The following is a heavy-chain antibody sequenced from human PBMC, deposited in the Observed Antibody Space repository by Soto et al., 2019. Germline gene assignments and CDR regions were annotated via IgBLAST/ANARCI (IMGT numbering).Heavy chain of an antibody. V-gene: IGHV1-69*02. CDR3: ARAPPGYNGNVWFDP. CDR1: GCTFSSYT. Sequence: SVKVSCKSSGCTFSSYTISWVRQAPGQGLEWMGRIIPILGIANYAQKFQGRVTITADKSTSTAYMELSSLKASDTAMYYCARAPPGYNGNVWFDPWGQGTLVTVSS. CDR2: IIPILGIA. D-gene: IGHD1-1*01. J-gene: IGHJ5*02.